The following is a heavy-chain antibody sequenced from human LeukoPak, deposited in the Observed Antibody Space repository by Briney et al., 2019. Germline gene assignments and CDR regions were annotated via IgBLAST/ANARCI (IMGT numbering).Heavy chain of an antibody. V-gene: IGHV3-9*01. CDR2: ISWNSGSI. CDR1: GFTFDDYA. CDR3: AKDIGRRGSLYDSSGYYGPGGRDYFDY. J-gene: IGHJ4*02. Sequence: GRSLRLSCAASGFTFDDYAMHWVRHAPGKGLEWVSGISWNSGSIGYADSAKGRFTISRDNAKNSLYLQMNSLRAEDTALYYCAKDIGRRGSLYDSSGYYGPGGRDYFDYWGQGTLVTVSS. D-gene: IGHD3-22*01.